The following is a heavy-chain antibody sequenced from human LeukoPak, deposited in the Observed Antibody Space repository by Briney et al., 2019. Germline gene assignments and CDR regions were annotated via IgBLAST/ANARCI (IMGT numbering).Heavy chain of an antibody. CDR1: GFTFSSYA. CDR3: ATGSGSYYNYNWFDP. Sequence: PGGSLRLSCAASGFTFSSYAMHWVRQAPGKGLEWVAVISYDGSNKYYADSVKGRFTISRDNSKNTLYLQMNSLRAEDTAVYYCATGSGSYYNYNWFDPWGQGTLVTVSS. CDR2: ISYDGSNK. J-gene: IGHJ5*02. V-gene: IGHV3-30-3*01. D-gene: IGHD3-10*01.